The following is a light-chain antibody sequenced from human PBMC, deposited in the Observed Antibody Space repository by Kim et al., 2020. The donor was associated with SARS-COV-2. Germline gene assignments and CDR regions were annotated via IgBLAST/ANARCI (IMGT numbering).Light chain of an antibody. Sequence: FSPGERATLSCRASQSIDSYLAWYQQKPGRPPRLLIYDTSNRATGIPVRFTGSGFGTDFTLSISSLEPEDFALYYCQHRRSWPLTFGQGTRLEIK. J-gene: IGKJ5*01. CDR1: QSIDSY. CDR3: QHRRSWPLT. V-gene: IGKV3-11*01. CDR2: DTS.